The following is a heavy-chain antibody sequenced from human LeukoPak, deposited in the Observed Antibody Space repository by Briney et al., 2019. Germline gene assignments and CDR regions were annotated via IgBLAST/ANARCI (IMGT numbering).Heavy chain of an antibody. Sequence: GGSLRLSCVGSGFSFSNSGMHWVRQAPGKGLEWVAFMAYDGGDKYYADSMKGRSTISRDNSKNTLYLQMNSLRAEDTAVYYCAKDRRLSGWYFDTWGQGTLVTVSS. CDR2: MAYDGGDK. CDR1: GFSFSNSG. J-gene: IGHJ4*02. D-gene: IGHD6-19*01. V-gene: IGHV3-30*02. CDR3: AKDRRLSGWYFDT.